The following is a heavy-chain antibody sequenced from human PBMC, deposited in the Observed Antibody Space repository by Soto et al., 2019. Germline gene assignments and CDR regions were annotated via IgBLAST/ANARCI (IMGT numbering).Heavy chain of an antibody. CDR2: VYYTGTT. D-gene: IGHD3-16*01. V-gene: IGHV4-61*01. Sequence: PSETLSLTCTVSNDSVDNTNYFWSWIRQSPGKGLEWIGYVYYTGTTDYNPSFKSRVSMSIDTSKNQFSLKVNSLTAADTAVYFCARGGIMWAQYVFTYWGQGVPVTVSS. J-gene: IGHJ4*02. CDR3: ARGGIMWAQYVFTY. CDR1: NDSVDNTNYF.